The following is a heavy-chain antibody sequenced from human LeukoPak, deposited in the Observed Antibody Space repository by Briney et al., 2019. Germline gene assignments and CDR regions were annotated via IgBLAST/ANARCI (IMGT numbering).Heavy chain of an antibody. CDR2: ISGSGGST. CDR1: GFTFSSYA. Sequence: GGSLRLSCAASGFTFSSYAMSWVRQARGKGLEWVSAISGSGGSTYYADSVKGRFTISRDNSKNTLYLQMNSLRAEDTAVYYCAKLVNYYDFWSGLDYWGQGTLVTVSS. V-gene: IGHV3-23*01. CDR3: AKLVNYYDFWSGLDY. D-gene: IGHD3-3*01. J-gene: IGHJ4*02.